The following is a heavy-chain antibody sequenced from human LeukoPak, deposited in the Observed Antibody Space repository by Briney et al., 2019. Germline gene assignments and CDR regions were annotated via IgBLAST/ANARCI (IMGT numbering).Heavy chain of an antibody. CDR3: ARIVRGSSSLNWFDT. J-gene: IGHJ5*02. CDR1: GYTFTGYY. Sequence: ASVKVSCKASGYTFTGYYMHWVRQAPGQGLEWMGWINPNSGGTNYAQKFQGRVTMTRDTSISTAYMELSRLRSDDTAVYYCARIVRGSSSLNWFDTWGQGTLVTVSS. D-gene: IGHD6-13*01. CDR2: INPNSGGT. V-gene: IGHV1-2*02.